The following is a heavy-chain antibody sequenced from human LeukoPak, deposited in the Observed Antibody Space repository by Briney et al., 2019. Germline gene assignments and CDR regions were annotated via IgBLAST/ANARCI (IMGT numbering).Heavy chain of an antibody. CDR2: INGDGRST. D-gene: IGHD6-13*01. V-gene: IGHV3-74*01. CDR1: GFTHSSYY. CDR3: GRGKAAAGTVIQY. Sequence: RGSLRLSCATSGFTHSSYYMHWVRQVPGKGLAWVARINGDGRSTIYADSVQGRFTISRDSAKSTLYLQMNSLRAEDTAVYYCGRGKAAAGTVIQYWGQGTLVTVSS. J-gene: IGHJ1*01.